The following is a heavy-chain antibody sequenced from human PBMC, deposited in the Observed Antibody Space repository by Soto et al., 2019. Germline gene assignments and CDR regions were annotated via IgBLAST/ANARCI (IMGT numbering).Heavy chain of an antibody. CDR2: INSDGSST. Sequence: EVQLVESGGGLVQPGGSLRLSCAASGFTFSSYWMHWVRQAPGKGLVWVSRINSDGSSTSYADSVKGRFTISRDNAIITLYLQMHSMRAEDTAVYYCARVRATHWFDPWGQGTLVTVSS. CDR1: GFTFSSYW. D-gene: IGHD2-15*01. V-gene: IGHV3-74*01. CDR3: ARVRATHWFDP. J-gene: IGHJ5*02.